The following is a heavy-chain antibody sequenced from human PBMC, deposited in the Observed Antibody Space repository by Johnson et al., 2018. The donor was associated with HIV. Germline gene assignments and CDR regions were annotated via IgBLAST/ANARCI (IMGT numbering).Heavy chain of an antibody. V-gene: IGHV3-30*04. D-gene: IGHD4-23*01. CDR3: AKDRGRREAVVTGAFDI. CDR1: GFTFSSYA. J-gene: IGHJ3*02. Sequence: QVQLVESGGGVVQPGRSLRLSCAASGFTFSSYAMHWVRQAPGKGLEWVAVISYDGSNKYYADSVKGRFTISRDNSKNTLYLQMNSLRAEDTAVYYWAKDRGRREAVVTGAFDIWGQGTMVTVSS. CDR2: ISYDGSNK.